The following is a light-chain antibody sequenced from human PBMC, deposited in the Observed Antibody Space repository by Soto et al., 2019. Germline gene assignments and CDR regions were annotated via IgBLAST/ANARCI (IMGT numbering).Light chain of an antibody. Sequence: IVMTQSPATLSMSPGERATLSCRASQSVDNDVAWYHHKPGQAPRLLIYDASMRASGIPARFSGSGSGTDFTLTISSLQSADFGVYYCPQRSNWPRTFGGGTKVEIK. CDR3: PQRSNWPRT. J-gene: IGKJ4*01. CDR2: DAS. V-gene: IGKV3-11*01. CDR1: QSVDND.